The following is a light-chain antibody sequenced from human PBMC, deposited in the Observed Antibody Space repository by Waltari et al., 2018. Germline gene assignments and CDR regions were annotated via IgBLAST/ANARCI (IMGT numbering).Light chain of an antibody. CDR3: QQYYTTPPT. CDR1: QTVLYTSNNKDY. V-gene: IGKV4-1*01. J-gene: IGKJ1*01. Sequence: DIEMTQSPDSLAVSLGERATINCKSSQTVLYTSNNKDYLAWYQQKPGQPPKLLIYLASTRESGVPDRFSGSGSGTDFTLTISSLQAEDVAVYFCQQYYTTPPTFGQGTKVEIK. CDR2: LAS.